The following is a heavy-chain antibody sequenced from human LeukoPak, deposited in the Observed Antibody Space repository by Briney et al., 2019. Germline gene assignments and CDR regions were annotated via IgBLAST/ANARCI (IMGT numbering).Heavy chain of an antibody. CDR3: ARVALGSWYFDL. V-gene: IGHV1-18*01. D-gene: IGHD2-15*01. J-gene: IGHJ2*01. CDR1: GYTFTSYG. Sequence: ASVKVSCKASGYTFTSYGISWVRQAPGQGLEWMGWISAYNGNTNYAQKLQGRVTMTRDMSTSTVYMELSSLRSDDTAVYHCARVALGSWYFDLWGRGTLVTVSS. CDR2: ISAYNGNT.